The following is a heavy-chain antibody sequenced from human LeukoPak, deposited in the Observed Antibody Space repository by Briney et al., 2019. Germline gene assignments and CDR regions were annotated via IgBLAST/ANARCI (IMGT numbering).Heavy chain of an antibody. Sequence: GGSLRLSCAASGFTFSSYAMHWVRQAPGKGLEWVAVTSYDGSNKYCADSVKGRFTISRDNSKNTLYLQVNSLRAEDTAVYYCARPRSSIYYYYGMDVWGKGTTVTVSS. V-gene: IGHV3-30*04. CDR3: ARPRSSIYYYYGMDV. CDR1: GFTFSSYA. J-gene: IGHJ6*04. CDR2: TSYDGSNK.